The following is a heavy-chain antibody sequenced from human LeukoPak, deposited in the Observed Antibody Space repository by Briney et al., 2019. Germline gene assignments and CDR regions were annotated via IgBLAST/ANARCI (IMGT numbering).Heavy chain of an antibody. CDR1: GFTFSSYS. CDR2: ISSSSSYI. CDR3: AKEHSSGGYFDY. Sequence: GGSLRLSCAASGFTFSSYSMNWVRQAPGKGLEWVSSISSSSSYIYYADSVKGRFTISRDNSKNTLYLQMNSLRAEDTAVYYCAKEHSSGGYFDYWGQGTLVTVSS. J-gene: IGHJ4*02. D-gene: IGHD3-10*01. V-gene: IGHV3-21*04.